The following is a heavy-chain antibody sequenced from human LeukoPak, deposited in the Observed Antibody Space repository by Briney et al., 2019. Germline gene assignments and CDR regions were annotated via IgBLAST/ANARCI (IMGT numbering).Heavy chain of an antibody. J-gene: IGHJ4*02. Sequence: PGGSLRLSCAASGFTVSKNYMTWVRQVPGKGLEWVSVFYSGASTYYADSVKGRFTISRDKSKNTLFLQMNSLRAEDTAVYYCARYSGSYPYYLDYWGQGTLVTVSS. CDR3: ARYSGSYPYYLDY. CDR1: GFTVSKNY. D-gene: IGHD1-26*01. V-gene: IGHV3-53*01. CDR2: FYSGAST.